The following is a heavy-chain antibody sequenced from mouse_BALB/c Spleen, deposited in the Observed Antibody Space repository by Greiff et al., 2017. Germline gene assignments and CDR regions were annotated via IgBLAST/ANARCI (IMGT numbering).Heavy chain of an antibody. CDR2: ISNGGGST. Sequence: EVQGVESGGGLVQPGGSLKLSCAASGFTFSSYTMSWVRQTPEKRLEWVAYISNGGGSTYYPDTVKGRFTISRDNAKNTLYLQMSSLKSEDTAMYYCARQLGEFAYWGQGTLVTVSA. CDR1: GFTFSSYT. V-gene: IGHV5-12-2*01. D-gene: IGHD3-1*01. J-gene: IGHJ3*01. CDR3: ARQLGEFAY.